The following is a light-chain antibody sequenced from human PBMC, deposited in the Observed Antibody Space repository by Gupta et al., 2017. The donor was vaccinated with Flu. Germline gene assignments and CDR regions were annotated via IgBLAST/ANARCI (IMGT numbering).Light chain of an antibody. Sequence: KTARITGGGSDIGSKSVHWYQQKPGQAPVLVVYDDRDRPSGIPERFSGSNPGNTATLTISGVEAGDEADYYCQVWDTSSDRRWVFGGGTKLTVL. CDR3: QVWDTSSDRRWV. J-gene: IGLJ3*02. V-gene: IGLV3-21*03. CDR2: DDR. CDR1: DIGSKS.